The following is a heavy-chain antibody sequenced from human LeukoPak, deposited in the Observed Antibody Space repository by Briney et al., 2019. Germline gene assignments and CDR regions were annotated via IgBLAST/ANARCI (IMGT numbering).Heavy chain of an antibody. CDR1: GFTFSDYY. CDR3: ARTPRWTYYFDY. V-gene: IGHV3-11*01. D-gene: IGHD4-23*01. Sequence: GGSLRLSCAASGFTFSDYYMSWIRQAPGKGLEWISYISSSGSTINYADSVKGRFPISRDNAKSTLYLQMNSLRAEDSAVYYCARTPRWTYYFDYWGQGTLVTVSS. CDR2: ISSSGSTI. J-gene: IGHJ4*02.